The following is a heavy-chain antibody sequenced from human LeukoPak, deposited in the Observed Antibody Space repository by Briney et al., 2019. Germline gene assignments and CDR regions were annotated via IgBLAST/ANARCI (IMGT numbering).Heavy chain of an antibody. Sequence: SETLSLTCAVSGYSISSDNWWGWIRQPPGKGLEWIGYIHYSGITYYSPSLKSRVTLSVDTSKDQFSLRLSSVTAVDTAVYYCARKPNAVYWFDPWGQGTLVTVSS. J-gene: IGHJ5*02. D-gene: IGHD4/OR15-4a*01. CDR2: IHYSGIT. V-gene: IGHV4-28*01. CDR3: ARKPNAVYWFDP. CDR1: GYSISSDNW.